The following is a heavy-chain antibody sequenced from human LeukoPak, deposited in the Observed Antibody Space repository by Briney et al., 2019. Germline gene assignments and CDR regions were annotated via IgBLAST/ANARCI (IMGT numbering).Heavy chain of an antibody. CDR2: ISSSGTKI. J-gene: IGHJ3*02. D-gene: IGHD3-16*01. CDR3: ARERSLGLRGVFDI. CDR1: GFTFSTYR. Sequence: GGSLRLSCAASGFTFSTYRMNWARQAPGKGLEWLSSISSSGTKIYYADSVKGRFTISRDNARNSVYLQMNSLRAEDTGVYYCARERSLGLRGVFDIWGQATMVTVSS. V-gene: IGHV3-21*01.